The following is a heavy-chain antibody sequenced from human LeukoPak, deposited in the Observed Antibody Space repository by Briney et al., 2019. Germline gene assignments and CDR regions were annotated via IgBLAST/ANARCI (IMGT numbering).Heavy chain of an antibody. V-gene: IGHV3-7*01. CDR3: ARDDGY. CDR2: IKQDGSEK. CDR1: GFVFSSFW. Sequence: GGPLRLSCAASGFVFSSFWMSWVRQAPGKGLEWVANIKQDGSEKNYLDSVKGRFTISRDNAKNSLYLQMNSLRGDDTAVYYCARDDGYWGQGTLVTVSS. J-gene: IGHJ4*02.